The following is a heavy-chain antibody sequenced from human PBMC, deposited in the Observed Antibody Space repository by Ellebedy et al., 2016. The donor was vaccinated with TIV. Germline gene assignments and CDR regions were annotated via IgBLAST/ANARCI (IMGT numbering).Heavy chain of an antibody. CDR2: IKSDGSAT. Sequence: GESLKISXAASGFPFSGRWMHWVRQAPGKGLVWVSRIKSDGSATSYADSVKGRFTISRDNSKNTLYLQMNSLRAEDTAVYYCARGGHIVGATPEGDYWGQGTLVTVSS. V-gene: IGHV3-74*01. D-gene: IGHD1-26*01. J-gene: IGHJ4*02. CDR3: ARGGHIVGATPEGDY. CDR1: GFPFSGRW.